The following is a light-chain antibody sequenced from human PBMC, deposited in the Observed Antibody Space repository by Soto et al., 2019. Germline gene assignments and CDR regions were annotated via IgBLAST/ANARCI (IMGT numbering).Light chain of an antibody. Sequence: EIVLTQSPDTLSLSPGERATLSCRASQSVRSERLAWYQQKPGQAPRLLISGASSRASGVPDRFTGGGSGTDFTLTIRRLEAEDFALYYCQQYGSSPITFGQGTRLEIK. CDR1: QSVRSER. CDR3: QQYGSSPIT. J-gene: IGKJ5*01. CDR2: GAS. V-gene: IGKV3-20*01.